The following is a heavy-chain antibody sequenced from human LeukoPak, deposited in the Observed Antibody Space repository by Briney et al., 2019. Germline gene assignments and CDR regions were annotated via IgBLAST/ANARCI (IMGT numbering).Heavy chain of an antibody. CDR1: GFIFSSYA. CDR3: ARSGITMVLLDP. V-gene: IGHV3-30*04. Sequence: GGSLRLSCAAFGFIFSSYAMHWVRQAPGKGLEWVAVISYDGSNKYYADSVKGRFTISRDNSKNTLYLQMNSLRAEDTAVYYCARSGITMVLLDPWGQGTLVTVSS. D-gene: IGHD3-10*01. CDR2: ISYDGSNK. J-gene: IGHJ5*02.